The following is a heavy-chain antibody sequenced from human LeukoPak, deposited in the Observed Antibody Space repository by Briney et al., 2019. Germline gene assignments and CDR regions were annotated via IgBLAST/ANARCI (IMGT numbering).Heavy chain of an antibody. CDR1: GFTVSSNY. CDR3: ARDFRRYSYGRYYYYGMDV. Sequence: GGSLRLSCAASGFTVSSNYMSWVRQAPGKGLEWVSVIYSGGSTYYADSVKGRFTISRDNSKNTLYLQMNSLRAEDMAVYYCARDFRRYSYGRYYYYGMDVWGQGTTVTVSS. V-gene: IGHV3-66*01. CDR2: IYSGGST. D-gene: IGHD5-18*01. J-gene: IGHJ6*02.